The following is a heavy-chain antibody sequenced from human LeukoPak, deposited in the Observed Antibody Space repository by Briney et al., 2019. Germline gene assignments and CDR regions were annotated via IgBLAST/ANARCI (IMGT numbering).Heavy chain of an antibody. CDR2: IKQDGSEK. D-gene: IGHD3-3*02. Sequence: GGSLRLSCAASGFTFSSYAMSWVRQAPGKGLEWVANIKQDGSEKYYVDSVKGRFTISRDNAKNSLYLQMNSLRAEDTAVYYCARDRSSMGFDYWGQGTLVTVSS. CDR3: ARDRSSMGFDY. V-gene: IGHV3-7*04. J-gene: IGHJ4*02. CDR1: GFTFSSYA.